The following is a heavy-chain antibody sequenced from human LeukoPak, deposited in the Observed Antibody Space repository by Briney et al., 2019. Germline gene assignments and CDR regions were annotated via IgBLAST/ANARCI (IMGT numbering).Heavy chain of an antibody. CDR1: GYTLTELS. V-gene: IGHV1-8*01. CDR3: ARVRYDFWSGYDPPTLDV. Sequence: ASVKVSCKVSGYTLTELSMHWVRQATGQGLEWMGWMNPNSGNTGYAQKFQGRVTMTRNTSISTAYMELSSLRSEDTAVYYCARVRYDFWSGYDPPTLDVWGQGTTVTVSS. CDR2: MNPNSGNT. D-gene: IGHD3-3*01. J-gene: IGHJ6*02.